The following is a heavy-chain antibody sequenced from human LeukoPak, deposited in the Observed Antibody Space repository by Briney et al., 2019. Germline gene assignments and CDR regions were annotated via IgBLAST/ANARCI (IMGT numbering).Heavy chain of an antibody. J-gene: IGHJ5*02. CDR1: GGSISSYY. CDR2: IYTSGST. Sequence: SETLSLTCTVSGGSISSYYWSWIRQPAGKGLEWIGRIYTSGSTNYNPSLKSRVTMSVDTSKNQFSLKLSSVTAADTAVYYCARDKGIAARVYWFDPRGQGTLVTVSS. V-gene: IGHV4-4*07. D-gene: IGHD6-6*01. CDR3: ARDKGIAARVYWFDP.